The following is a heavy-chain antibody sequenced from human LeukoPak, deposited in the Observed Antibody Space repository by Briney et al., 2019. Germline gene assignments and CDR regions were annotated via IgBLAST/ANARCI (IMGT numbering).Heavy chain of an antibody. CDR3: ARDLYVCSGRNYIAH. Sequence: GGALRVSCAAPGFTLSTYGMHWVRQAPGTGLEWVAVIWHDGSNKYYADSVMGRFSISRDNLKNTLYLQMNGLRAEGTAVYYCARDLYVCSGRNYIAHWGQGTLVTVSS. CDR2: IWHDGSNK. V-gene: IGHV3-33*01. D-gene: IGHD3-10*02. J-gene: IGHJ5*02. CDR1: GFTLSTYG.